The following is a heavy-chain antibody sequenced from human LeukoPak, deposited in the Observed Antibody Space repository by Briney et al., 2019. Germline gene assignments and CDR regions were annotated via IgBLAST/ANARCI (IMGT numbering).Heavy chain of an antibody. J-gene: IGHJ5*02. CDR3: ASYASGYNWLKA. Sequence: ASVTVSCKASGHTFTVYYIHWVRQAPGQGLEWMGWIHPGTGDTNYAQRFQGRVTVTRDTSITTAYMELSSLKSDDTAVYYCASYASGYNWLKAWGQGTLVTVSS. D-gene: IGHD3-10*01. CDR1: GHTFTVYY. CDR2: IHPGTGDT. V-gene: IGHV1-2*02.